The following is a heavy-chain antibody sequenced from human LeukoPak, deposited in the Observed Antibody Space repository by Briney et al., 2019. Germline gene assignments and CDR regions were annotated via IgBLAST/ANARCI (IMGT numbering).Heavy chain of an antibody. CDR1: GGSFSGYY. Sequence: SETLSLTCAVYGGSFSGYYWSWIRQPPGKGLEWIGEINHSGSTNYNPSLKSRVTISVDTSKNQFSLKLSSVTAADTAVYYCARLGLRVPVNYWGQGTLVTVSS. V-gene: IGHV4-34*01. CDR2: INHSGST. CDR3: ARLGLRVPVNY. D-gene: IGHD3/OR15-3a*01. J-gene: IGHJ4*02.